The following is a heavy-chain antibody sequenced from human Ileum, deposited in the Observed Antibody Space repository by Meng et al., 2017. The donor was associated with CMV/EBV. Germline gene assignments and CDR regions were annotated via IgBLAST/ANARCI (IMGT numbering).Heavy chain of an antibody. CDR2: ISGSGGTT. D-gene: IGHD3-10*01. V-gene: IGHV3-23*01. CDR3: AKVRGRLWFGELFDT. CDR1: GFTFSNYA. J-gene: IGHJ4*02. Sequence: GGSLRLSCAASGFTFSNYAMSWVRQAPGKGLEWVSGISGSGGTTYYADSVKGRFTISRDNSRNALYLQMNSLRADDTAVYYCAKVRGRLWFGELFDTWGQGILVTVSS.